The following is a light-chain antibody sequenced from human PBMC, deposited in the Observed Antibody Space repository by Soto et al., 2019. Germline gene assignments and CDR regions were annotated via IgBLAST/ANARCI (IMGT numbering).Light chain of an antibody. CDR2: DVS. CDR3: SSYTSSSTRV. V-gene: IGLV2-14*01. CDR1: SSDVGGYNY. J-gene: IGLJ3*02. Sequence: QSALTQPASVSGSPGQSITISCTGTSSDVGGYNYVSWYQQHPGKAPKLMIYDVSNPPSGVSIRFSGSKSGNTASLTISGLQAEDEADYYCSSYTSSSTRVFGGGTQLTVL.